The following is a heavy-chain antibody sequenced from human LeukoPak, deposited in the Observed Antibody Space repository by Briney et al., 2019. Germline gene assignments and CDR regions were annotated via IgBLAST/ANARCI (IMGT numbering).Heavy chain of an antibody. D-gene: IGHD5-12*01. CDR2: ISSSSSTI. V-gene: IGHV3-48*02. Sequence: PGGSLRLSCAASGFTFSTYSMNWVRQAPGKGLEWVSYISSSSSTIYYADSVKGRFTISRDNAKNSLYLQMNSLRDEDTAVYYCARPYSGYDYYFDYWGQGTLVTVSS. CDR1: GFTFSTYS. J-gene: IGHJ4*02. CDR3: ARPYSGYDYYFDY.